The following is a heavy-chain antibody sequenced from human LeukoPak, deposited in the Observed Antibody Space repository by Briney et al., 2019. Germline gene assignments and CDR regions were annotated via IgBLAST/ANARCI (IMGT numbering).Heavy chain of an antibody. D-gene: IGHD2-8*01. CDR1: GFLFSRCA. V-gene: IGHV3-23*01. CDR3: AKVKSSLTLIGA. Sequence: LTGGSLRPSCAASGFLFSRCAMSWVRQAPGKGLEWVSSISGAGDIAHYAESVKGRFTISRDNSGNTLYVQMDSLRAEDTAVYYCAKVKSSLTLIGAWGQGTLVTVSS. CDR2: ISGAGDIA. J-gene: IGHJ5*02.